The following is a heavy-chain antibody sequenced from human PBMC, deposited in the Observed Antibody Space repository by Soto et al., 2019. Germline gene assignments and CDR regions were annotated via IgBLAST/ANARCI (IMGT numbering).Heavy chain of an antibody. D-gene: IGHD2-8*01. J-gene: IGHJ6*02. CDR1: GASISTGDYY. CDR2: SHNSGST. V-gene: IGHV4-30-4*08. CDR3: AREMRYCTNGVCHSYGMDV. Sequence: QVQLQEAGPGLVKPSQTLSLTCTVSGASISTGDYYWSWIRQPPGRGLDWIGNSHNSGSTFHNPSLRGRLTMSMDTSKNQFSLKLTSVTAADTAIYFCAREMRYCTNGVCHSYGMDVWGQGTTVTVSS.